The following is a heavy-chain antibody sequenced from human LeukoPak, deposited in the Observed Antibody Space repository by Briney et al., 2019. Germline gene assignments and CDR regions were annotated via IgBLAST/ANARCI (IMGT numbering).Heavy chain of an antibody. CDR2: ISQDGRET. Sequence: PGGSLRLSCAASGFTLNSFFLIEVRVTRGGELVGLGCISQDGRETLYMDSVRGRFTISRDNTKNSLYLQMISLRAEDTAVYFCVRDLGHSRHYFEYWGQGALVTVSS. J-gene: IGHJ4*02. D-gene: IGHD7-27*01. V-gene: IGHV3-7*01. CDR1: GFTLNSFF. CDR3: VRDLGHSRHYFEY.